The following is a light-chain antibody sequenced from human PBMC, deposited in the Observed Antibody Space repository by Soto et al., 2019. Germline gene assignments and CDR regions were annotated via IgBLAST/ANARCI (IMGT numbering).Light chain of an antibody. CDR3: QVWNGPNDLIV. J-gene: IGLJ3*02. CDR2: DER. V-gene: IGLV3-21*02. Sequence: VLTQPPSVSVAPGQTATITCGGNNIGIKSVHWYQQRPGQAPMLVVYDERDRPSGIPERFSGSNSGNAATLTISGVGAGDEAVYYCQVWNGPNDLIVFGGGTKLTVL. CDR1: NIGIKS.